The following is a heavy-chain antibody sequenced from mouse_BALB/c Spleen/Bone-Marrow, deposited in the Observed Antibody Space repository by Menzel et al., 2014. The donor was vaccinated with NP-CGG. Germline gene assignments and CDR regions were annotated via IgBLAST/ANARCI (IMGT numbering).Heavy chain of an antibody. CDR2: IWSGGST. Sequence: VQLQQSGPGLVQPSQSLSITCTVSGFSLTSXGXHWVXQSPXXGLEWLGVIWSGGSTDYNAALISRLSISKDNSKSQVFFKMNSLQANDTAIYYCASSSMVAWGQGTTLTVSS. V-gene: IGHV2-2*02. D-gene: IGHD2-10*02. CDR3: ASSSMVA. CDR1: GFSLTSXG. J-gene: IGHJ2*01.